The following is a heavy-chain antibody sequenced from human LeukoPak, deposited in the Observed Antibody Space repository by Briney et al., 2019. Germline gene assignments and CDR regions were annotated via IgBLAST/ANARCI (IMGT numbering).Heavy chain of an antibody. CDR3: TTPFYSGSRSYYNAFDI. V-gene: IGHV3-15*04. J-gene: IGHJ3*02. D-gene: IGHD3-10*01. CDR2: IESKTDGGTT. Sequence: GGSLRLSCAASGFTFSRYTMNWVRQAPGKGLEWVGRIESKTDGGTTNYAAPVKGRFTSSRDDSENTLYLQMNSLKTEDTAVYYCTTPFYSGSRSYYNAFDIWGQGTVVTVSS. CDR1: GFTFSRYT.